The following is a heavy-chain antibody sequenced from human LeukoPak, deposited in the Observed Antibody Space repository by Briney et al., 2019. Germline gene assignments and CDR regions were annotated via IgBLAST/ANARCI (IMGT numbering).Heavy chain of an antibody. CDR2: ISSSSSTI. Sequence: PGGSLRLSCAASGFTFSSYSMNWVRQAPGKGLEWVSYISSSSSTIYYADSVKGRFTISRDNAKNSLYLQMNSLRAEDTAMYYCARSGGRRWLQLRPRDAFDIWGQGTMVTVSS. V-gene: IGHV3-48*04. CDR3: ARSGGRRWLQLRPRDAFDI. CDR1: GFTFSSYS. D-gene: IGHD5-24*01. J-gene: IGHJ3*02.